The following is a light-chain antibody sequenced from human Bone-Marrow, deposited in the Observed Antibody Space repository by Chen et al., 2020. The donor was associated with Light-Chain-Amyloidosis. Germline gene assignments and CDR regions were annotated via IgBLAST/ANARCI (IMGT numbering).Light chain of an antibody. J-gene: IGLJ2*01. CDR1: DLPTKY. V-gene: IGLV3-25*03. CDR2: RDT. Sequence: SYELTQPPSVSVSPGQTASITCSGDDLPTKYAYWYQQKPGQAPVLVIHRDTERPSGSSDRFSGASSGTTATLTISGVQAEDEADDHCQSADSSGTYEGIFGGGTKLTVL. CDR3: QSADSSGTYEGI.